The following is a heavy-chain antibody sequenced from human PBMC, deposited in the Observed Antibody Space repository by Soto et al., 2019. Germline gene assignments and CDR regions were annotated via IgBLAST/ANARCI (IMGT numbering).Heavy chain of an antibody. CDR3: ARDLEVTVAGA. D-gene: IGHD6-19*01. Sequence: GALRLSCAASGFTFSSYAMHWVRQAPGKGLEWVAVISYDGSNKYYADSVKGRFTISRDNSKNTLYLQMNSLRAEDTAVYYCARDLEVTVAGAWGQGTLVTVSS. V-gene: IGHV3-30-3*01. J-gene: IGHJ5*02. CDR2: ISYDGSNK. CDR1: GFTFSSYA.